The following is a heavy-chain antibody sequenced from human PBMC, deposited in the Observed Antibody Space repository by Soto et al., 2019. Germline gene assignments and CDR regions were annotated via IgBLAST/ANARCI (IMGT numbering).Heavy chain of an antibody. CDR3: ARDIVVVVAAPFHYGMDV. CDR2: INPSGGST. J-gene: IGHJ6*02. CDR1: GYTFTSYY. Sequence: ASVKVSCKASGYTFTSYYMHWVRQAPGQGPEWMGIINPSGGSTSYAQKFQGRVTMTRDTSTSTVYMELSSLRSEDTAVYYCARDIVVVVAAPFHYGMDVWGQGTTVTVSS. D-gene: IGHD2-15*01. V-gene: IGHV1-46*01.